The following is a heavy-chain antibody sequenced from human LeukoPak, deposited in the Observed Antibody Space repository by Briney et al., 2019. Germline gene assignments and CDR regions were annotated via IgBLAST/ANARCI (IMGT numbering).Heavy chain of an antibody. V-gene: IGHV3-7*03. J-gene: IGHJ4*02. CDR2: IKQDGSEK. Sequence: SGGSLRLSCAASGFTFSSYWMSWVRQAPGEGLEWVANIKQDGSEKYYVDSVKGRFTISRDNAKNSLYLQMNSLRAEDTAVYYCARDLYYDYVWGSSDSGFDYWGQGTLVTVSS. D-gene: IGHD3-16*01. CDR1: GFTFSSYW. CDR3: ARDLYYDYVWGSSDSGFDY.